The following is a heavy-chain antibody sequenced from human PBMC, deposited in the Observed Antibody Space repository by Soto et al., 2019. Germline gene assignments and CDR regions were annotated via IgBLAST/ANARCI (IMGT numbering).Heavy chain of an antibody. V-gene: IGHV3-74*01. D-gene: IGHD3-16*01. Sequence: AGGSLRLSCAASGFPFSHYWMHWVRQTPGKGLVWVSRINPAGTITNYADSVGGRFTISRDNADSALFLQMNSLSAEDTAIYYCTSDTFGLRDTWGQGTLVTVSS. CDR1: GFPFSHYW. CDR2: INPAGTIT. J-gene: IGHJ5*02. CDR3: TSDTFGLRDT.